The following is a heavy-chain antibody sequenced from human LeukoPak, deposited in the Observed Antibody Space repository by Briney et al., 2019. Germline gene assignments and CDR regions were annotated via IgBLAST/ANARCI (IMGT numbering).Heavy chain of an antibody. CDR3: AKSGNSMTTGTADP. Sequence: ASVKVSCTASGYTFTSYFMHWVRQAPGQGLEWMGIINPSGGSTTYAQKFQGRVTMTRDTSTSTVYMELSSLRSEDTAVYYCAKSGNSMTTGTADPWGQGTLVTVSS. V-gene: IGHV1-46*03. D-gene: IGHD2/OR15-2a*01. CDR2: INPSGGST. CDR1: GYTFTSYF. J-gene: IGHJ5*02.